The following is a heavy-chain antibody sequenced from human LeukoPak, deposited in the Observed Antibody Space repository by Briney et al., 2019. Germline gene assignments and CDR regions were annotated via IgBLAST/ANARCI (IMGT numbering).Heavy chain of an antibody. V-gene: IGHV3-23*01. CDR2: ISGSGGST. Sequence: GGSLRLSCTASGFTFGDYAMTWVRQAPGKGLEWVSAISGSGGSTYYADSVKGRFTISRDNSKNTLYLQMNSLRAEDTAVYYCAKKSGSYRGGFDYWGQGTLVTVSS. D-gene: IGHD1-26*01. CDR3: AKKSGSYRGGFDY. CDR1: GFTFGDYA. J-gene: IGHJ4*02.